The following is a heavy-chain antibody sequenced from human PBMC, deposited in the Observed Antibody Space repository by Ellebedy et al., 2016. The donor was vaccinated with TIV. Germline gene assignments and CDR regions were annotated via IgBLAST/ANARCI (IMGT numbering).Heavy chain of an antibody. CDR3: ARAGVADVSYVFGI. D-gene: IGHD2-15*01. J-gene: IGHJ3*02. Sequence: SETLSLTCAVYGGSFSGYYWSWIRQPPGKGLEWIGENNHIGNTYSNPSLKSRVTISIDRSENQFSLKLSSVTAEDTAVYYCARAGVADVSYVFGIWGQGTIVTVSS. V-gene: IGHV4-34*01. CDR1: GGSFSGYY. CDR2: NNHIGNT.